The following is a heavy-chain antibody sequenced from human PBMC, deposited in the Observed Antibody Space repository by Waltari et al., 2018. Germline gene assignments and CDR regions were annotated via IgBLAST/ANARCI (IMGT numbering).Heavy chain of an antibody. J-gene: IGHJ2*01. CDR3: ARSTELGYCSGGSCYSWYFDL. Sequence: QVQLQESGPGLVKPSQTLSLTCTVSGGSISSGGYYWSWIRQHPGKGLEWIGYIYYSGSTYYNPSLKSLVTISVDTSKNQFSLKLSSVIAVDTAVYYCARSTELGYCSGGSCYSWYFDLWGRGTLVTVSS. D-gene: IGHD2-15*01. V-gene: IGHV4-31*01. CDR2: IYYSGST. CDR1: GGSISSGGYY.